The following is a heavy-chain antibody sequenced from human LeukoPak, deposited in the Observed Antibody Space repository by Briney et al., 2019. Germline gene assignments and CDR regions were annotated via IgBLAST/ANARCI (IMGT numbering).Heavy chain of an antibody. CDR1: GGSISSYY. Sequence: SETLSLTCTVSGGSISSYYWSWIRQPAGKGLEWIGRIYTSGSTNYNPSLKSRVTMSVDTSKNQFSLKLSSVTAADTAVYYCARDLSYCGGDCYPNTTYYYYGMDVWGQGTMVTVSS. CDR3: ARDLSYCGGDCYPNTTYYYYGMDV. CDR2: IYTSGST. V-gene: IGHV4-4*07. D-gene: IGHD2-21*02. J-gene: IGHJ6*02.